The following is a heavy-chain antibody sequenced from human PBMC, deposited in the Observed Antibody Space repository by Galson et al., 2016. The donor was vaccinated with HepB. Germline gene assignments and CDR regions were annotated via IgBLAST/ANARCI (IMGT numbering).Heavy chain of an antibody. V-gene: IGHV3-7*01. J-gene: IGHJ4*02. CDR3: AKYSGSYKGYDY. CDR2: IKDAGGDK. Sequence: SVRLSCAASGFTFSSYGMRWVRQAPGKRLEWVGDIKDAGGDKDYAESVKGRFTISRDNAKNSVYLEMNSLRAEDTAVYYCAKYSGSYKGYDYWGQGTLVTVSS. D-gene: IGHD1-26*01. CDR1: GFTFSSYG.